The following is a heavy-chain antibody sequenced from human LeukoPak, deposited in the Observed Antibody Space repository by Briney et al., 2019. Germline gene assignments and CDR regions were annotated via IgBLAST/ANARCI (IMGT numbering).Heavy chain of an antibody. CDR3: ARNLIAAAGPFDY. D-gene: IGHD6-13*01. CDR2: IYSGGST. Sequence: PGGSLRLSCAASGFTVSSSYMSRVRQAPGKELEWVSVIYSGGSTYYADSVKGRFTISRDNSKNTLYLQMNSLRAEDTAVYYCARNLIAAAGPFDYWGQGTLVTVSS. J-gene: IGHJ4*02. V-gene: IGHV3-66*01. CDR1: GFTVSSSY.